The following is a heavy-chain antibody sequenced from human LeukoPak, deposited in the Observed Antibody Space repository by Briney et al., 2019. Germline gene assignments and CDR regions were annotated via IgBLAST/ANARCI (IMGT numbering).Heavy chain of an antibody. V-gene: IGHV3-23*01. J-gene: IGHJ5*02. Sequence: GGSLRLSCAASGFTFSNYAMTWVRQAPGKGLEWVSAVSGSGAIAYYTDSVKGRFTISRDNSKNSLYLQMNSLGAEDTALYYCAKDIHIGHGSGWPESWGQGTLVTVSS. D-gene: IGHD6-19*01. CDR2: VSGSGAIA. CDR3: AKDIHIGHGSGWPES. CDR1: GFTFSNYA.